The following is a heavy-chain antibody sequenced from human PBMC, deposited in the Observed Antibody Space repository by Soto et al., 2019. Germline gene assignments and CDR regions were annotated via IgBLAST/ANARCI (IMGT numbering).Heavy chain of an antibody. J-gene: IGHJ4*02. Sequence: LRLSCAASGFTFSSYAMSWVRQAPGKGLEWVSAISGSGGSTYYADSVKGRFTISRDNSKNTLYLQMNSLRAEDTAVYYCAKRYFDSSGYYYIDYWGQGTLVTVSS. V-gene: IGHV3-23*01. CDR2: ISGSGGST. D-gene: IGHD3-22*01. CDR1: GFTFSSYA. CDR3: AKRYFDSSGYYYIDY.